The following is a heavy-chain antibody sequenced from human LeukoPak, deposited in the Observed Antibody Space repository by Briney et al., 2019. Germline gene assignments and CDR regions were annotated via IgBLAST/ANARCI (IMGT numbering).Heavy chain of an antibody. V-gene: IGHV3-48*03. J-gene: IGHJ4*02. D-gene: IGHD6-19*01. CDR3: ARVAGSSGWNYYFDY. CDR2: ISGGGNTV. Sequence: GESLTLSCAVSGVPFSSYEMKWVRPPAGKGLEWVSYISGGGNTVHYADSVKGRFTISRDNTKNSLYLQMNRLRGEDTAVYYCARVAGSSGWNYYFDYWGQGTLVTVSS. CDR1: GVPFSSYE.